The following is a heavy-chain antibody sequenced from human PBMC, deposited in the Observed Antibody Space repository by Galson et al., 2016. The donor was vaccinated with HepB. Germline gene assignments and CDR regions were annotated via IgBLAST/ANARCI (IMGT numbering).Heavy chain of an antibody. CDR1: GFTFSNYV. CDR3: AKDHTGSTVGWSDGMDV. J-gene: IGHJ6*02. Sequence: SLRLSCAASGFTFSNYVMNWVRQAPGKGLEWVSAISGSGTNTYYEDSVKGRFTISRDTSKNTLFLQLSSLRVEDTAVYYCAKDHTGSTVGWSDGMDVWGQGTRVTVSS. CDR2: ISGSGTNT. D-gene: IGHD1-7*01. V-gene: IGHV3-23*01.